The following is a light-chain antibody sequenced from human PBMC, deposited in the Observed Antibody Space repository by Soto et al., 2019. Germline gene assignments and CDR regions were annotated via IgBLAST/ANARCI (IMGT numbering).Light chain of an antibody. J-gene: IGKJ1*01. CDR1: QSVSSN. CDR2: GAS. V-gene: IGKV3-15*01. CDR3: QQFYNWPQT. Sequence: EIVMTQSPATLSVSPGERATLSCRASQSVSSNLAWYQQKPGQAPRLLIYGASTRATGMSARFSGSGSGTEFTLTISSLQSEDSAVYYCQQFYNWPQTFGQGTKVEIK.